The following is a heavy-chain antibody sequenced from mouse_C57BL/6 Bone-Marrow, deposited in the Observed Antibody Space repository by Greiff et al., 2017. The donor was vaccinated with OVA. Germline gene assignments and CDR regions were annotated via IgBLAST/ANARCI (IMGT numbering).Heavy chain of an antibody. Sequence: QVQLKESGAELVRPGASVTLSCKASGYTFTDYEMHWVKQTPVHGLEWIGAIDPETGGTAYNQKFKGKAILTADKSSSTAYMELRSLTSEDSAVYYCTRCWLLEFAYWGQGTLVTVSA. CDR1: GYTFTDYE. V-gene: IGHV1-15*01. D-gene: IGHD2-3*01. J-gene: IGHJ3*01. CDR2: IDPETGGT. CDR3: TRCWLLEFAY.